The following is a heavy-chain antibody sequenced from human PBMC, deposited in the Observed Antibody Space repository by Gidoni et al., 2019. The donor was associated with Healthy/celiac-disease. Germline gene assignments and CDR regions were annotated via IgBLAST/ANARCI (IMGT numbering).Heavy chain of an antibody. D-gene: IGHD6-13*01. CDR1: GCSISSSSYY. CDR2: IYYSGST. J-gene: IGHJ4*02. Sequence: QLQLQESGPGLVKPSETLSLTCTVSGCSISSSSYYWGWIRQPPGKGLEWIGSIYYSGSTYYNPSLKSRVTISVDTSKNQFSLKLSSVTAADTAVYYCARDFTTGYSSSWYFDYWGQGTLVTVSS. CDR3: ARDFTTGYSSSWYFDY. V-gene: IGHV4-39*07.